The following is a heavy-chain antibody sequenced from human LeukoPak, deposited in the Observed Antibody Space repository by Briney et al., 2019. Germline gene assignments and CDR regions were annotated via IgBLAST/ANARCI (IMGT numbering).Heavy chain of an antibody. CDR1: GFTFSSYV. J-gene: IGHJ4*02. CDR3: ARDWVYKIDY. CDR2: ISRDGFT. D-gene: IGHD5-24*01. V-gene: IGHV3-74*01. Sequence: GGSLRLSCETAGFTFSSYVMHWVRRTPGKGLVWVSRISRDGFTSYADSVKGRFTISRDNAKNTLILQMNSLRAEDTAVYYCARDWVYKIDYWGRGTLVTVSS.